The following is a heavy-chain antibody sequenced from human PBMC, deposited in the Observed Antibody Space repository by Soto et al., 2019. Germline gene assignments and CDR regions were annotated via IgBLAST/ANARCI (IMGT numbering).Heavy chain of an antibody. CDR1: GFTFTRSA. J-gene: IGHJ4*02. CDR2: IVVVSGNT. Sequence: GAAVRVSCKASGFTFTRSAVQWVRQARGQRLEWIGWIVVVSGNTNYAQKFQERVTITRDMSTSTAYMELSSLRSEDTAVYYCAVSRWLQFDEPTYWGQGTLVTVSS. D-gene: IGHD5-12*01. CDR3: AVSRWLQFDEPTY. V-gene: IGHV1-58*01.